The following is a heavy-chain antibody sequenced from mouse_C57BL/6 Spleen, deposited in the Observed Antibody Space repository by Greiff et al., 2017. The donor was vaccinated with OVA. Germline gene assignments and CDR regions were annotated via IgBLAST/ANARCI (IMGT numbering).Heavy chain of an antibody. D-gene: IGHD2-3*01. V-gene: IGHV1-82*01. CDR1: GYAFSSSW. Sequence: QVHVKQSGPELVKPGASVKISCKASGYAFSSSWMNWVKQRPGKGLEWIGRIYPGDGDTNYNGKFKGKATLTADKSSSTAYMQLSSLTSEDSAVYFCAGWLLPDWYFDVWGTGTTVTVSS. CDR3: AGWLLPDWYFDV. J-gene: IGHJ1*03. CDR2: IYPGDGDT.